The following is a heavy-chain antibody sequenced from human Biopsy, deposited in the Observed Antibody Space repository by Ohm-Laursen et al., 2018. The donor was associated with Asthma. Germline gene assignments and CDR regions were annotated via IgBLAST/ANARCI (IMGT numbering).Heavy chain of an antibody. V-gene: IGHV4-34*01. Sequence: VTLSLTCGVSGVSLRGYYWNWIRQPPGRGLEWIGEINHSGRTTYNPSLNSRVTISVDTSKNQFSLRLSSVTAADTAVYYCARVGYISIAAADYWGQGTLVTVSS. CDR2: INHSGRT. D-gene: IGHD6-13*01. CDR3: ARVGYISIAAADY. J-gene: IGHJ4*02. CDR1: GVSLRGYY.